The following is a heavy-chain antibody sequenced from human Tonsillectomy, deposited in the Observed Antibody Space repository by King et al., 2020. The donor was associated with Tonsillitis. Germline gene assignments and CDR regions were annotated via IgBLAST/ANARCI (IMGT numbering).Heavy chain of an antibody. V-gene: IGHV4-4*07. D-gene: IGHD1-1*01. CDR2: IDTSGST. Sequence: QLQESGPGLVKPSETLSLTCTVSGGSISSYYWIWIRQPAGEGLELIVRIDTSGSTNYNPSLKSRVTMSVDTSKNQFSLKLSSVTAADTAVYYCARDGTRFDPWGQGTLVTVSS. J-gene: IGHJ5*02. CDR1: GGSISSYY. CDR3: ARDGTRFDP.